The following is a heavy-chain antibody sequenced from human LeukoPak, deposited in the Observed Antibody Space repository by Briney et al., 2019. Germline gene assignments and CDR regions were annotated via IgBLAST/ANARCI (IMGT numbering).Heavy chain of an antibody. Sequence: GESLKISCKGSGYSFTSYWIGWVRQMPGKGLEWMGIIYPGDSETRYSPSFQGQVTISADKSISTAYLQWSSLKASDTAMYYCARLAAGYCSSTSCTDAFDIWGQGTMVTVSS. V-gene: IGHV5-51*01. CDR3: ARLAAGYCSSTSCTDAFDI. CDR1: GYSFTSYW. D-gene: IGHD2-2*03. J-gene: IGHJ3*02. CDR2: IYPGDSET.